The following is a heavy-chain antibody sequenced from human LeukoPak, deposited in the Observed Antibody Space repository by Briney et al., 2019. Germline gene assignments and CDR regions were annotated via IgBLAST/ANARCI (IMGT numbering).Heavy chain of an antibody. D-gene: IGHD6-13*01. Sequence: PSQTLSLTCAVSGGSISSGGYSWSWIRQPPGKGLEWIGYIYHSGSTYYNPSLKSRVTISVDTSKNQFSLKLSSVTAADTAVYYCARHEAAAAGFDYWGQGTLVTVSS. CDR3: ARHEAAAAGFDY. CDR2: IYHSGST. J-gene: IGHJ4*02. V-gene: IGHV4-30-2*01. CDR1: GGSISSGGYS.